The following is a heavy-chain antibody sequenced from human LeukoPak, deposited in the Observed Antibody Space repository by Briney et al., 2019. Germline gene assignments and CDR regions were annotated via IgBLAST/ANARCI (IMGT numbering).Heavy chain of an antibody. J-gene: IGHJ4*02. CDR2: LSGSGYDT. V-gene: IGHV3-23*01. Sequence: GGSLRLSCAASGFTFSSYAMSWVRQAPGKGMEWVSGLSGSGYDTDYADSVKGRFTISRNNAKNTVYLQMTSLRAEDTAVYYCAVQRGGDGYNTFDYWGQGTLVTVSS. CDR3: AVQRGGDGYNTFDY. D-gene: IGHD5-24*01. CDR1: GFTFSSYA.